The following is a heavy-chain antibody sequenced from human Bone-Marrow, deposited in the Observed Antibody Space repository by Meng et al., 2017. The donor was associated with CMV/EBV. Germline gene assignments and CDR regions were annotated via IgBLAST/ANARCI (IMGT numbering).Heavy chain of an antibody. J-gene: IGHJ6*02. Sequence: GESLKISCAASGFTFSSYGMHWVRQAPGKGLEWVAFIRYDGSNKYYADSVKGRFTISRDNSKNTLYLQMNSLRAEDTAVYYCARDTIGYCSSTSCSYYYGMDVWGQGTTVTVSS. CDR2: IRYDGSNK. V-gene: IGHV3-30*02. D-gene: IGHD2-2*01. CDR1: GFTFSSYG. CDR3: ARDTIGYCSSTSCSYYYGMDV.